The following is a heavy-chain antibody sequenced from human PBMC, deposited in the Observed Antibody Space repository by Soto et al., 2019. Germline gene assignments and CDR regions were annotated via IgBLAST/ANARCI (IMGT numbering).Heavy chain of an antibody. Sequence: ASVKVSCKASGGTFSSYAISWVRQAPGQGLEWMGWINGNTRYSQKFQGRVTITRDTSASTVYMELSSLKSEDTALYYCARDRGDYSAFDIWGQGTMVTVSS. D-gene: IGHD4-17*01. CDR1: GGTFSSYA. V-gene: IGHV1-3*01. CDR2: INGNT. J-gene: IGHJ3*02. CDR3: ARDRGDYSAFDI.